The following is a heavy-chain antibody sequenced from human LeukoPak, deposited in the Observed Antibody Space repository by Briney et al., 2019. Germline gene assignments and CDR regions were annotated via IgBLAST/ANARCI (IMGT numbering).Heavy chain of an antibody. D-gene: IGHD4-17*01. J-gene: IGHJ5*02. V-gene: IGHV4-39*01. Sequence: SETLSLTCTVSGVSISSSSYYWGWIRQPPGKGLEWIGSIYYSGSTYYNPSLKSRVTISVDTSKNQFSLKLSSVTAADTAVYYCARRTRPDYGDYSWFDPWGQGTLVTVSS. CDR3: ARRTRPDYGDYSWFDP. CDR1: GVSISSSSYY. CDR2: IYYSGST.